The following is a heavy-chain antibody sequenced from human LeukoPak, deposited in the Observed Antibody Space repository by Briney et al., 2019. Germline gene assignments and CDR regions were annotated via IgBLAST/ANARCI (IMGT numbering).Heavy chain of an antibody. Sequence: SETLSLTCAVSGGSISSYYWSWIRQPPGKGLEWIGYIYYSGSTNYSPSLKSRVTISVDTSKNQFSLKLSSVTAADTAVYYCARGLGGSSWVRFDYWGQGTLVTVSS. V-gene: IGHV4-59*08. CDR3: ARGLGGSSWVRFDY. CDR1: GGSISSYY. J-gene: IGHJ4*02. CDR2: IYYSGST. D-gene: IGHD6-13*01.